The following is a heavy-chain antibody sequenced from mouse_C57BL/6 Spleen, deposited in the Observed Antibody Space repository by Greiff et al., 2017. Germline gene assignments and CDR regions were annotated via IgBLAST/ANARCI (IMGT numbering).Heavy chain of an antibody. CDR1: GYTFTSYG. V-gene: IGHV1-81*01. D-gene: IGHD1-1*01. CDR2: IYPRSGNT. Sequence: QVQLQQSGAELARPGASVKLSCKASGYTFTSYGISWVPQSTGQGLEWIGEIYPRSGNTYYPETFKGKATLPADKSSSTAYMELRSLTSEDSAVYFWAGTTVVAKGYFDVWGTGTTVTVSS. CDR3: AGTTVVAKGYFDV. J-gene: IGHJ1*03.